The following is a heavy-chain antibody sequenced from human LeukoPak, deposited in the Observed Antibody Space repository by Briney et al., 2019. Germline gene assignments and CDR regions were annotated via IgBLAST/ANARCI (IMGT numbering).Heavy chain of an antibody. CDR3: AKDTSIGRYCTNGVCSPFDY. Sequence: GGSLRLSCAGSGFTFSSYAMSWVRQAPGKGLEWVSAISDTSATTYDADSVKGRFTISRDNSRSTLYLQMNSLRAEDTALYYCAKDTSIGRYCTNGVCSPFDYWGRGTLVTVSS. D-gene: IGHD2-8*01. CDR2: ISDTSATT. V-gene: IGHV3-23*01. J-gene: IGHJ4*02. CDR1: GFTFSSYA.